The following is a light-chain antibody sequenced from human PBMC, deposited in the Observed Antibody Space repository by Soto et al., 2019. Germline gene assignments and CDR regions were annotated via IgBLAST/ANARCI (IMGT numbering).Light chain of an antibody. J-gene: IGLJ2*01. V-gene: IGLV2-14*01. CDR2: EVS. CDR1: SSDVGGYGY. CDR3: TSYIASSTLI. Sequence: QSALTQPASVSGSPGQSITISCTGTSSDVGGYGYVSWYQHHPGKAPKLIIYEVSNRPSGVSNRFSGSKSGNTASLTISGLQAEDEADYYCTSYIASSTLIFGGGTKVTVL.